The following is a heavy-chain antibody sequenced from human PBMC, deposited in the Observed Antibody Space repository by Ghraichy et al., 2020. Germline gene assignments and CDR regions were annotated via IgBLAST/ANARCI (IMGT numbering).Heavy chain of an antibody. V-gene: IGHV3-21*01. Sequence: GGSLRLSCAASGFTFSSYSMNWVRQAPGKGLEWVSSISCSSSYIYYADSVKGRFTISRDNAKNSLYLQMNSLRAEDTAVYYCAKDAGYSSGWYGRPLDYWGQGTLVTVSS. D-gene: IGHD6-19*01. CDR3: AKDAGYSSGWYGRPLDY. CDR2: ISCSSSYI. CDR1: GFTFSSYS. J-gene: IGHJ4*02.